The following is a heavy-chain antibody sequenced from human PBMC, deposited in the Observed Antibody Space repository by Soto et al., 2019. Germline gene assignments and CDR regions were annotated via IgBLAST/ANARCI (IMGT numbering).Heavy chain of an antibody. V-gene: IGHV3-30*18. J-gene: IGHJ4*02. CDR3: AKGPDLGGHWLVQFYYFDY. Sequence: QVQLVESGGGVVQPGRSLRLSCAASGFTFSSFGMHWVRQAPGKGLEWVAVISYDGNNKYYADSVKGRFTISRDNSKNTLYLQMNSLRAEDTAVYYCAKGPDLGGHWLVQFYYFDYWGQGTLVTVSS. CDR1: GFTFSSFG. D-gene: IGHD6-19*01. CDR2: ISYDGNNK.